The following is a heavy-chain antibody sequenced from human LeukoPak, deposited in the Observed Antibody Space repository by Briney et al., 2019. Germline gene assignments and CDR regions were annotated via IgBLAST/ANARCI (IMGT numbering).Heavy chain of an antibody. CDR2: VHYTGNT. CDR3: ARAGLVVIISRFDY. CDR1: GFSITDRAYH. J-gene: IGHJ4*02. V-gene: IGHV4-39*07. Sequence: PSETLSLTCIVSGFSITDRAYHWGYIRQPPGKGLEWIGSVHYTGNTNYNPSLKSRVTISVDTSKNQFSLKLSSVTAADTAVYYCARAGLVVIISRFDYWGQGTLVTVSS. D-gene: IGHD3-22*01.